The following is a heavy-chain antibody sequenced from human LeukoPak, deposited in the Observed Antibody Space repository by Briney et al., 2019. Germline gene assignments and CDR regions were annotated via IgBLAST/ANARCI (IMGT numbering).Heavy chain of an antibody. V-gene: IGHV1-18*01. CDR3: ARGGRTTAPDY. Sequence: ASVKVSCKTSGYTFDSYGISWLRQAPGQGLEWMAWITAYSGHIDYAQNLQGRVTVTTDTSTSTAYMELRSLRSDDTAVYYCARGGRTTAPDYWGQGTLVTVSS. J-gene: IGHJ4*02. D-gene: IGHD2/OR15-2a*01. CDR2: ITAYSGHI. CDR1: GYTFDSYG.